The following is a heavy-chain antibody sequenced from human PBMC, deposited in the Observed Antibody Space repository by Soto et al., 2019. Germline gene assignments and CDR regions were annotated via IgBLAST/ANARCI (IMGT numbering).Heavy chain of an antibody. D-gene: IGHD6-19*01. CDR1: GYSFTTYW. J-gene: IGHJ5*02. CDR2: IYPGDSDT. Sequence: GESLKISCKGSGYSFTTYWIAWVRQMPGKGLECMGIIYPGDSDTRYSPSFQGQVTISADKSINTAYLQWSSPKASDSAIYYCARPFDTSGCYDHWGQGTLVTVSS. V-gene: IGHV5-51*01. CDR3: ARPFDTSGCYDH.